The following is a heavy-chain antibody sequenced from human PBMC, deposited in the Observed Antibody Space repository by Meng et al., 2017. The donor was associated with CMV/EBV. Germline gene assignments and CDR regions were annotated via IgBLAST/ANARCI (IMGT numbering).Heavy chain of an antibody. J-gene: IGHJ4*02. V-gene: IGHV4-4*07. CDR2: IYSTGGT. CDR1: GGFLSGFF. CDR3: ARERGDDSGYNFDS. Sequence: QVQLQEPGPGLVKPSDTLSLTCSVSGGFLSGFFWTWIRQPAGKGLEWIGRIYSTGGTNYNPSFESRVTISLDGSNNQFSLKLNSVTAADTAIYYCARERGDDSGYNFDSWGQGTLVTVSS. D-gene: IGHD3-22*01.